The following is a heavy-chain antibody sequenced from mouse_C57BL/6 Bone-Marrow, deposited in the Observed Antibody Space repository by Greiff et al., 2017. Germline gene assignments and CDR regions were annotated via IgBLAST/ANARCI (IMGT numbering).Heavy chain of an antibody. CDR3: TFITTVVATNFDY. CDR2: IDPENGDT. V-gene: IGHV14-4*01. J-gene: IGHJ2*01. D-gene: IGHD1-1*01. CDR1: GFNIKDDY. Sequence: VHVKQSGAELVRPGASVKLSCTASGFNIKDDYMHWVKQRPEQGLEWIGWIDPENGDTEYASQFQGKATITADTSSNTAYLQLSSLTSEDTAVYYCTFITTVVATNFDYWGQGTTLTVSS.